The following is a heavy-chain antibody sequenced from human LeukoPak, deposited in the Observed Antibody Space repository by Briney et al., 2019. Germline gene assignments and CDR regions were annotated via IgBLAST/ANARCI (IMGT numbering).Heavy chain of an antibody. CDR3: ARGSGSYLDY. D-gene: IGHD1-26*01. V-gene: IGHV4-59*01. CDR1: GGSISSYY. Sequence: KPSETLSLTCTVSGGSISSYYWSWIRQPPGKGLEWIGYIYYGGSTNYNPSLKSRVTISVDTSKNQFSLKLSSVTAADTAVYYCARGSGSYLDYWGQGTLVTVSS. CDR2: IYYGGST. J-gene: IGHJ4*02.